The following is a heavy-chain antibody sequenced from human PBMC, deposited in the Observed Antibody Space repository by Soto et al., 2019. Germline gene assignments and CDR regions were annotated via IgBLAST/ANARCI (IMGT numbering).Heavy chain of an antibody. Sequence: QVQLVQSGAEVKKPGSSVKVSCKASGGTFSSYAISWVRQAPGQGLEWMGGIIPIFGTANYAQKFQGRVTITADESTSTAYMELSSLRSEDTAVYYCARDRSIAVDGSTQYYYYYGMDVWGQGTTVTVSS. D-gene: IGHD6-19*01. V-gene: IGHV1-69*12. CDR1: GGTFSSYA. J-gene: IGHJ6*02. CDR2: IIPIFGTA. CDR3: ARDRSIAVDGSTQYYYYYGMDV.